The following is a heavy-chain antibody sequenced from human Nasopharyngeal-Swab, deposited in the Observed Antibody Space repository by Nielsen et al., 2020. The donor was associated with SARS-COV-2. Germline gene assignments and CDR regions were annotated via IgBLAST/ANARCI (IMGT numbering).Heavy chain of an antibody. V-gene: IGHV3-9*01. J-gene: IGHJ6*02. D-gene: IGHD6-19*01. Sequence: GGSLRLSCAASGFTFDDYAMHWVRQAPGKGLEWVSGISWNSGSIGYADSVKGRFTISRDNAKNSLYLQMNSLRAEDTALYYCAKDMGSIAVAGYYYYGMDGWGQGTTVTVSS. CDR2: ISWNSGSI. CDR3: AKDMGSIAVAGYYYYGMDG. CDR1: GFTFDDYA.